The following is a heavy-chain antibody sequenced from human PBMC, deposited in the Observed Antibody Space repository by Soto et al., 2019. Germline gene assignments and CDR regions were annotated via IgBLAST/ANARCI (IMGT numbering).Heavy chain of an antibody. J-gene: IGHJ6*02. Sequence: PGESLKISCKGSGYSFTSYWIGWVRQMPGKGLEWMGIIYPGDSDTRYSPSFQGQVTISADKSISTAYLQWSSLKASDTAMYYCARTSKDGSGSYYNPLYYYYGMDVWGQGTTVTVSS. V-gene: IGHV5-51*01. CDR3: ARTSKDGSGSYYNPLYYYYGMDV. CDR2: IYPGDSDT. D-gene: IGHD3-10*01. CDR1: GYSFTSYW.